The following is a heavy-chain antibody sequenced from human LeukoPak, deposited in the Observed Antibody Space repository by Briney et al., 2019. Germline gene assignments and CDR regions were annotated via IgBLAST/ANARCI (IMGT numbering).Heavy chain of an antibody. CDR3: ARGAVGGYCSGGSCYFFDN. Sequence: ASVKVSRKASGYTFTSDINWVRQATGPGLEWMGWMNPNSGNTGYAQKFQGRVTMTRDTSISTAYMELSSLRSEDTAVYYCARGAVGGYCSGGSCYFFDNWGQGTLVTVSS. V-gene: IGHV1-8*01. J-gene: IGHJ4*02. D-gene: IGHD2-15*01. CDR1: GYTFTSD. CDR2: MNPNSGNT.